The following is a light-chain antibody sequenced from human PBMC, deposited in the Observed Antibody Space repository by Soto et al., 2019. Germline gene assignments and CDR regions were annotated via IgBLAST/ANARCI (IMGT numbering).Light chain of an antibody. CDR3: QQYGSSPLT. V-gene: IGKV3-20*01. CDR1: QSVSSNY. J-gene: IGKJ4*01. Sequence: EILLTQSPCTLSSAQXARATLSCXXSQSVSSNYLAWYQQKPGQAPRLLIYGASSRATGIPDRFSGSGSGTDFTLTISRLESEDFAVYHCQQYGSSPLTFGGGTKVDIK. CDR2: GAS.